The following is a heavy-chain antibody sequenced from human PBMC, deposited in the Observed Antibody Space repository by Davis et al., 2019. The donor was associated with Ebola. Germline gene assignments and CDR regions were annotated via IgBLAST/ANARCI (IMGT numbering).Heavy chain of an antibody. CDR3: TRHAGSFDFWSGFTDYYGMDV. V-gene: IGHV3-73*01. D-gene: IGHD3-3*01. Sequence: GESLKISCAASGFTFSGSAMHWVRQASGKGLEWVGRIRSKANSYATAYAASVKGRFTISRDDSKNTAYLQMNSLKTEDTAVYYCTRHAGSFDFWSGFTDYYGMDVWGKGTTVTVSS. CDR2: IRSKANSYAT. CDR1: GFTFSGSA. J-gene: IGHJ6*04.